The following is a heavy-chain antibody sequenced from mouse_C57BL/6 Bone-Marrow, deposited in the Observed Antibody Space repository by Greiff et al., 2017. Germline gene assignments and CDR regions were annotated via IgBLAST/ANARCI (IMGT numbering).Heavy chain of an antibody. CDR2: IRNKANNPAT. D-gene: IGHD2-5*01. Sequence: EVKLVESGGGLVQPGGSMKLSCAASGFTFSDSWMAWVRQFPEKGLEWVADIRNKANNPATYYAESVKEWFTIAREDSKSSVYLQMNSLRAEDTGVYYCTESNSYAVGYWGQGASVTVSS. J-gene: IGHJ4*01. V-gene: IGHV6-6*01. CDR1: GFTFSDSW. CDR3: TESNSYAVGY.